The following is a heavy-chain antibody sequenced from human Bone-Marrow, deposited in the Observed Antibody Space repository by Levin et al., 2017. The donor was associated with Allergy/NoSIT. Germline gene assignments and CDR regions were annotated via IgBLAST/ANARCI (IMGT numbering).Heavy chain of an antibody. D-gene: IGHD6-19*01. CDR3: ARGRDSSGWGYNWFDP. CDR1: GDSIISAIYY. Sequence: SETLSLTCTVSGDSIISAIYYWTWLRQTPGKGLEWLGYIFYSGNTHYNPSLKSRLTLSVDTSKNQFSLKLSSVTAADTAVYYCARGRDSSGWGYNWFDPWGQGTLVTVSS. CDR2: IFYSGNT. J-gene: IGHJ5*02. V-gene: IGHV4-30-4*01.